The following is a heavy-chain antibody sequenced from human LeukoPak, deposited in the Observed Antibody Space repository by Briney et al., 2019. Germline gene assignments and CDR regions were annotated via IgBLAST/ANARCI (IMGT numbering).Heavy chain of an antibody. J-gene: IGHJ4*02. CDR1: GFTFSSYA. CDR3: ARDGFRYCSSTSCSISDY. CDR2: ISYDGSNK. D-gene: IGHD2-2*01. Sequence: GGSLRLSCAASGFTFSSYAMHWVRQAPGKGLEWVAVISYDGSNKYYADSVKGRFTISRDNSKNTLYLQMNSLRAEDTAVYYCARDGFRYCSSTSCSISDYWGQGTLVIVSS. V-gene: IGHV3-30*01.